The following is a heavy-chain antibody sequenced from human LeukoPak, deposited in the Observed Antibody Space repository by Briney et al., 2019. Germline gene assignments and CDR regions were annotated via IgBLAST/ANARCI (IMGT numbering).Heavy chain of an antibody. J-gene: IGHJ5*02. CDR1: GFTFSSYS. Sequence: GGPLRLSCAASGFTFSSYSMNWVRQAPGKGLEWVSSISSSSSYIYYADSVKGRFTISRDNAKNSLYLQMNSLRAEDTAVYYCARDRFGSWLGNNWFDPWGQGTLVTVSS. CDR2: ISSSSSYI. CDR3: ARDRFGSWLGNNWFDP. V-gene: IGHV3-21*01. D-gene: IGHD6-13*01.